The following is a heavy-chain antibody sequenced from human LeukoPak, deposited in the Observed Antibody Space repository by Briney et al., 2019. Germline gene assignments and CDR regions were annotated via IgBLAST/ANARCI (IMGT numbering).Heavy chain of an antibody. Sequence: SVKVSCKASGGTFSGYAISWVRQAPGQGLEWMGGIIPIFGTANYAQKFQGRVTITADESTSTAYMELSSLRSEDTAVYYCARDNYPTYYYDSSGYHYQEGLDYWGQGTLVTVSS. V-gene: IGHV1-69*13. J-gene: IGHJ4*02. CDR2: IIPIFGTA. CDR3: ARDNYPTYYYDSSGYHYQEGLDY. D-gene: IGHD3-22*01. CDR1: GGTFSGYA.